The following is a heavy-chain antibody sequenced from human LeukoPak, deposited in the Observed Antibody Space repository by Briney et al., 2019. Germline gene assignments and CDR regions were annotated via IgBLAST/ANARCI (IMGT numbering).Heavy chain of an antibody. CDR1: GFTFSSYA. J-gene: IGHJ6*03. V-gene: IGHV3-23*01. CDR2: IGGSGVST. Sequence: GGSLRLSCAASGFTFSSYAMSWVRQAPGKGLEWVSVIGGSGVSTYYADSVKGRFTISRDNSKNTLYLQMNSLRAEDTAVYYCATSNYYYYYMDVWGKGTTVTVSS. CDR3: ATSNYYYYYMDV.